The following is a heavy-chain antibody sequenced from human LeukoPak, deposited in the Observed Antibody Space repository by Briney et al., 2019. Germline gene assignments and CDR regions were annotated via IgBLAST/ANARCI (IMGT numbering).Heavy chain of an antibody. Sequence: PSETLSLTCTVSGGSISNYYWDWIRQPPGKRMEWIGYIYYSGSTNYNPSLKSRVTISADTSKNQFSLKLNSMTAADTAVYYCARENSSSSRAFDYWGQGTLVTVSS. D-gene: IGHD6-6*01. V-gene: IGHV4-59*12. J-gene: IGHJ4*02. CDR1: GGSISNYY. CDR2: IYYSGST. CDR3: ARENSSSSRAFDY.